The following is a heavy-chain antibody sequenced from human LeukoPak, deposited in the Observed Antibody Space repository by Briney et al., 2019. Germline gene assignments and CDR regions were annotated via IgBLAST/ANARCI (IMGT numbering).Heavy chain of an antibody. CDR1: GYSITSYF. V-gene: IGHV1-46*01. J-gene: IGHJ4*02. D-gene: IGHD3-22*01. Sequence: ASVEVSCKATGYSITSYFLHWVRQAPGQGLEWMGIINPSGGSTNYAQKFQGRVTMTRDTSTSTVYMELSSLRSEDTAVYYCARTNYNDSSAYYDYWGQGSLVTVSS. CDR2: INPSGGST. CDR3: ARTNYNDSSAYYDY.